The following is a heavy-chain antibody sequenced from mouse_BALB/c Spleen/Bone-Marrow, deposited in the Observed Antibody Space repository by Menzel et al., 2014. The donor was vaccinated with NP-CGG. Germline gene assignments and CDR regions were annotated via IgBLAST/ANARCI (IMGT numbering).Heavy chain of an antibody. J-gene: IGHJ4*01. CDR1: GFSLSRNS. CDR2: IWGGGNT. Sequence: VMLVESEPGLVAPSQSLSITCTVSGFSLSRNSVHWVRQPPGKGLEWLGMIWGGGNTDYNSVLKSRLSIRKDNSKSQVFLKMTSLQTDDAAMYYCARNNYGSSDYYAMDYWGQGTSVTVSS. D-gene: IGHD1-1*01. V-gene: IGHV2-6-4*01. CDR3: ARNNYGSSDYYAMDY.